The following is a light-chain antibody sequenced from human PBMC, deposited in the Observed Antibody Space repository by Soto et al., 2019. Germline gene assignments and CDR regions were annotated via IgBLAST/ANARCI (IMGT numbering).Light chain of an antibody. CDR3: QQLNSYPLT. Sequence: IQLTQSPSSLSASVGDRVTITCRASQGISSYLAWYQQKPGKAPNLLIYAASTLQGGVPSRFSGSGSGTDFTLTISSLQPVDFATYYCQQLNSYPLTFGGRTKVEIK. V-gene: IGKV1-9*01. CDR1: QGISSY. J-gene: IGKJ4*01. CDR2: AAS.